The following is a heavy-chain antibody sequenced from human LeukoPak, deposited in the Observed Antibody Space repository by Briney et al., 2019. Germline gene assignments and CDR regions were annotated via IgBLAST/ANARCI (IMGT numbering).Heavy chain of an antibody. CDR3: ARRSWYYGDYWAFDY. V-gene: IGHV4-39*01. Sequence: SETLSLTCTVSGGSISSSSYYWGWIRQPPGKGPEWIGSIYYSGSTYYNPSLKSRVTISVDTSKNQFSLKLSSVTAADTAVYYCARRSWYYGDYWAFDYWGQGTLVTVSS. J-gene: IGHJ4*02. D-gene: IGHD4-17*01. CDR2: IYYSGST. CDR1: GGSISSSSYY.